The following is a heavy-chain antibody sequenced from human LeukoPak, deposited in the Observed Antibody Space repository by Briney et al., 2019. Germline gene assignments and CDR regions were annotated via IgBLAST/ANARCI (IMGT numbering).Heavy chain of an antibody. D-gene: IGHD1-26*01. CDR3: ARGGSYSLNLLDP. CDR1: GGSISSGDYY. CDR2: IYYSGST. Sequence: SETLSLTCTVSGGSISSGDYYWSWIRQPPGKGLEWIGYIYYSGSTYYNPSLKSRVTISVDTSKNQFSLKLSSVTAADTAVYYCARGGSYSLNLLDPWGQGTLVTVSS. J-gene: IGHJ5*02. V-gene: IGHV4-30-4*01.